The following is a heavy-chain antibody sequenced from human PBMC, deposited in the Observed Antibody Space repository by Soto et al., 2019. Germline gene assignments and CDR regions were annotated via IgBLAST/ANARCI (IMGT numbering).Heavy chain of an antibody. V-gene: IGHV1-3*01. CDR3: ARVDYDFWSAHGYYYGMDV. J-gene: IGHJ6*02. CDR1: GYTFTSYA. CDR2: INAGNGNT. D-gene: IGHD3-3*01. Sequence: ASVKVSCKASGYTFTSYAMHWVRQAPGQRLEWMGWINAGNGNTKYSQKFQGRVTITRDTSASTAYMELSSLRSEDTAVYYCARVDYDFWSAHGYYYGMDVWGQGTTVTVSS.